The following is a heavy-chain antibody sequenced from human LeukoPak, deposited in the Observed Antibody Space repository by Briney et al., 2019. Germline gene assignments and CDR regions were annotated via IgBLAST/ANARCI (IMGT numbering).Heavy chain of an antibody. CDR1: GFTVSSNY. V-gene: IGHV3-53*01. D-gene: IGHD6-19*01. J-gene: IGHJ4*02. CDR2: LYSGGSA. CDR3: ARDSIAVAGTIPDY. Sequence: GGSLRLSCAASGFTVSSNYMSWVRQAPGKGLEWISILYSGGSAYYADSVKGRFTISRDNSKNTLYLQMNSLRAEDTAVYYCARDSIAVAGTIPDYWGQGTLVIVSS.